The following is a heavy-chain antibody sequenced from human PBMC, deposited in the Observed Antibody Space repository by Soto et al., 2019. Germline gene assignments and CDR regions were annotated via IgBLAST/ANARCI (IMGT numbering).Heavy chain of an antibody. CDR1: GFTFSSYA. CDR3: ARDLYDFWSGYYHYYYYGMDV. J-gene: IGHJ6*02. CDR2: ISYDGSNK. Sequence: PGGSLRLSCAASGFTFSSYAMHWVRQAPGKGLEWVAVISYDGSNKYYADSVKGRFTISRDNSKNTLYLQMNSLRAEDTAVYYCARDLYDFWSGYYHYYYYGMDVWGQGTTVTVSS. D-gene: IGHD3-3*01. V-gene: IGHV3-30-3*01.